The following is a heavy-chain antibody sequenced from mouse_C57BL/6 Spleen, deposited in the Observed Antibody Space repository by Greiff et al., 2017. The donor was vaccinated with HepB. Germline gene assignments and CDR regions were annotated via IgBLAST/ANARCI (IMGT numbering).Heavy chain of an antibody. CDR3: ARKPITTVVAPLAMDY. Sequence: QVQLQQSGAELARPGASVKLSCKASGYTFTSYGISWVKQRTGQGLEWIGEIYPRSGNTYYNEKFKGKATLTADKSSSTAYMELRSLTSEDSAVYFSARKPITTVVAPLAMDYWGQGTSVTVSS. J-gene: IGHJ4*01. CDR2: IYPRSGNT. CDR1: GYTFTSYG. D-gene: IGHD1-1*01. V-gene: IGHV1-81*01.